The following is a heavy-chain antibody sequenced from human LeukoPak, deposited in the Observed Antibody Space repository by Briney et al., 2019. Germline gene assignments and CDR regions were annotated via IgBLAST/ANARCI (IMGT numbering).Heavy chain of an antibody. CDR2: INPNSGGT. V-gene: IGHV1-2*02. J-gene: IGHJ6*03. Sequence: VASVKVSCKASGYTFTGYYMHWVRQAPGQGLEWMGWINPNSGGTNYAQKFQGRVTMTRDTSISTAYMELSRLRSDDTAVYYCARDRIFSYCSSTSCFTRYYMDVWGKGTTVTVSS. D-gene: IGHD2-2*02. CDR3: ARDRIFSYCSSTSCFTRYYMDV. CDR1: GYTFTGYY.